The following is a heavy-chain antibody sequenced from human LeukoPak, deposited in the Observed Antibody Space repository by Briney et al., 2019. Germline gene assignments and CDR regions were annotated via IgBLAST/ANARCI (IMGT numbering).Heavy chain of an antibody. CDR1: GGSISSSSYY. D-gene: IGHD3-10*01. Sequence: PSETLSLTCTVSGGSISSSSYYWGWIRQPPGKGLEWIGSIYYSGSTYHNPSLKSRVTISVDTSKNQFSLKLSSVTAADTAVYYCARGPVRGVQKLYYYYMDVWGKGTTVTVSS. V-gene: IGHV4-39*07. CDR2: IYYSGST. CDR3: ARGPVRGVQKLYYYYMDV. J-gene: IGHJ6*03.